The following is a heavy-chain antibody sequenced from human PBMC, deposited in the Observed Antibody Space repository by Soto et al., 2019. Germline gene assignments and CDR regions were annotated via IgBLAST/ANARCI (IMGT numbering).Heavy chain of an antibody. CDR2: IIPIFGTA. Sequence: SVKVSCKASGGTFSSYAISWLRQAPGQGLEWMGGIIPIFGTANYAQKFQGRVTITADESTSTAYMELSSLRSEDTAVYYCARADYYDSSGYPHYFDYWGQGTLVTSPQ. J-gene: IGHJ4*02. V-gene: IGHV1-69*13. CDR3: ARADYYDSSGYPHYFDY. D-gene: IGHD3-22*01. CDR1: GGTFSSYA.